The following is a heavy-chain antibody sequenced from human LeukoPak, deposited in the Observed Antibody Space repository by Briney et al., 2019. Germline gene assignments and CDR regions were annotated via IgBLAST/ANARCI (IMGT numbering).Heavy chain of an antibody. V-gene: IGHV1-2*02. Sequence: ASVKVSCKASGYTFTGYYMHWVRQAPGQGLEWMGWINPYSGGTNYAQKFHGRVTMTRDTSISTAYMELSRLRSDDTAVYYCAKAFVLGSGYSVPYYFDYWGQGTLVTVSS. D-gene: IGHD3-22*01. CDR3: AKAFVLGSGYSVPYYFDY. J-gene: IGHJ4*02. CDR1: GYTFTGYY. CDR2: INPYSGGT.